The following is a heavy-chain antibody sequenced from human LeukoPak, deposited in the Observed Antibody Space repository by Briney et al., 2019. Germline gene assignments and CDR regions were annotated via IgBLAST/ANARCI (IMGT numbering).Heavy chain of an antibody. V-gene: IGHV3-7*04. CDR2: IKPDGSER. Sequence: GGSLRLSRAASGFTFSNSWMNWVRQAPGKGLEWAANIKPDGSERYYADSVEGRFTISRDNAKNSLYLQINSLRAEDTALYYCTRDFGYWGQGVLVTVSP. CDR3: TRDFGY. D-gene: IGHD3-10*01. J-gene: IGHJ4*02. CDR1: GFTFSNSW.